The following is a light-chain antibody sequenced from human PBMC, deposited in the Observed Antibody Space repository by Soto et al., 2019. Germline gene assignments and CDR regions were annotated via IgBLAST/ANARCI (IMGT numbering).Light chain of an antibody. CDR3: TSYTSSDTGV. Sequence: QSALTQPASVSGSPGQSITISCTGSSRDVGGYNYVSWRQQYPGKAPKLIIYDVSNRPSGVSSRFSGSKSGNTASLTISGLQADDEAYYYCTSYTSSDTGVFGGGTKLTVL. V-gene: IGLV2-14*01. CDR1: SRDVGGYNY. J-gene: IGLJ3*02. CDR2: DVS.